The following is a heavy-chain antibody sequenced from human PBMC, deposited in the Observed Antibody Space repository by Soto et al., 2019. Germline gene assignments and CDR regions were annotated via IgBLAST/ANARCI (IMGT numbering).Heavy chain of an antibody. V-gene: IGHV4-4*02. CDR3: ASVRAGCSRTSCFLED. Sequence: QVQLQGSGPGLVKPSGTLSLTCTVSGDSVSSNNWWNWVRQSPGKGLDWIGETHPTGNSNYHPSLKSRVPSSVDTSKKQFSLILTAVTAADTAVYFCASVRAGCSRTSCFLEDWGRGTLVTVSS. CDR1: GDSVSSNNW. CDR2: THPTGNS. J-gene: IGHJ4*02. D-gene: IGHD2-2*01.